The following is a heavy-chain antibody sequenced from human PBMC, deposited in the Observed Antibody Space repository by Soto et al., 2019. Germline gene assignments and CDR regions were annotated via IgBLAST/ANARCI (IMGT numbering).Heavy chain of an antibody. D-gene: IGHD6-6*01. Sequence: ASVKVSCKASGYTFTSYDINWVRQATGQGLEWMGWMNPNSGNTGYAQKFQGRVTMTRNTSISTAYMELSSLRSEDTAVYYCARGRQLVRGWTYYYYMDVWGKGTTVTVSS. J-gene: IGHJ6*03. V-gene: IGHV1-8*01. CDR3: ARGRQLVRGWTYYYYMDV. CDR2: MNPNSGNT. CDR1: GYTFTSYD.